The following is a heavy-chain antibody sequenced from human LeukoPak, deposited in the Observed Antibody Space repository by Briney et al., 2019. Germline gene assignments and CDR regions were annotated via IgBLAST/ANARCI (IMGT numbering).Heavy chain of an antibody. CDR3: ARVAPLYYYDSSGFDY. J-gene: IGHJ4*02. CDR2: IYYSGST. V-gene: IGHV4-59*01. D-gene: IGHD3-22*01. CDR1: GGSISSYY. Sequence: PSETLSLTCTVSGGSISSYYWSWIRQPPGKGLEWIGYIYYSGSTNYNPSLKSRVTVSVDTSKNQFSLKLSSVTAADTAVYYYARVAPLYYYDSSGFDYWGQGTLVTVSS.